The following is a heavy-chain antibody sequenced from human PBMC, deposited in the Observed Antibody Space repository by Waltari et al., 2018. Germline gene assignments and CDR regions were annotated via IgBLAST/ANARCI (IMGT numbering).Heavy chain of an antibody. Sequence: EVQLVESGGGLVQPGGSLRLSCAASGFTFSSYWMSWVRQAPGKGLEWVANIKQDGSEKDYVDSVKGRFTISRDNAKNSRYLQMNSLRAEDTAVYYCASSWYQLPFDYWGQGTLVTVSS. V-gene: IGHV3-7*01. CDR2: IKQDGSEK. D-gene: IGHD2-2*01. J-gene: IGHJ4*02. CDR3: ASSWYQLPFDY. CDR1: GFTFSSYW.